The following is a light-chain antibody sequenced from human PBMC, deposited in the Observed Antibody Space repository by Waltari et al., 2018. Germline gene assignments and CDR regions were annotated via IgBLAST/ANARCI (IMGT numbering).Light chain of an antibody. CDR2: EVN. Sequence: QSALTQPASVSGSPGQSITISCTGTSSDVGSFNLVSWYQLLPGKAPKLLICEVNKRPSGVSIRCSCSKSGITASLTLAGLQAGDEADYYCCSYAGSTTFVLFGGGTKLTVL. CDR1: SSDVGSFNL. CDR3: CSYAGSTTFVL. V-gene: IGLV2-23*02. J-gene: IGLJ2*01.